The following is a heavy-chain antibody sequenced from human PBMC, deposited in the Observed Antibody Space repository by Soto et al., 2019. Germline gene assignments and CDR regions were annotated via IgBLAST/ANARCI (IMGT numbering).Heavy chain of an antibody. CDR3: ARDLLYAILTARDFDY. J-gene: IGHJ4*02. D-gene: IGHD3-9*01. V-gene: IGHV1-18*01. Sequence: TLQGRVTMTTDTSTSTAYMELRSLRSDDTAVYYCARDLLYAILTARDFDYWGQGTLVTVSS.